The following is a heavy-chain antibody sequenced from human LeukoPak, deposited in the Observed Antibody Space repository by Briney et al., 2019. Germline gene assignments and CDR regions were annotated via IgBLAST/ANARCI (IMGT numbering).Heavy chain of an antibody. CDR1: GGSISSGSYY. CDR2: IYTSGST. V-gene: IGHV4-61*02. D-gene: IGHD6-13*01. Sequence: PSETLSLTCTVSGGSISSGSYYWSWIRQPAGKGLEWIGRIYTSGSTNYNPPLKSRVTISVDTSKNQFSLKLSSVTAADTAVYYCAGRGSSWTGYFQHWGQGTLVTVSS. CDR3: AGRGSSWTGYFQH. J-gene: IGHJ1*01.